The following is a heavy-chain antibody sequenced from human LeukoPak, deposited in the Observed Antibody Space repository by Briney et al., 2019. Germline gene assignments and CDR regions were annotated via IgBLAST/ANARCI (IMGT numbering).Heavy chain of an antibody. CDR1: GVTFDEYG. D-gene: IGHD2-21*02. J-gene: IGHJ3*02. V-gene: IGHV3-9*01. Sequence: GRSLRLSCAASGVTFDEYGMHWVRQAPGKGLEWVSGISWNSGRIRYADSVKGRFTISRDNAKNSLYLQMNSLRAEDTALYYCAKAQVVTAIQPDAFDIWGQGTMVTVS. CDR3: AKAQVVTAIQPDAFDI. CDR2: ISWNSGRI.